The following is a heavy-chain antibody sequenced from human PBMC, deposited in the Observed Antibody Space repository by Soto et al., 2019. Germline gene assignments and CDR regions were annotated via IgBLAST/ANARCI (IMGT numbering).Heavy chain of an antibody. CDR1: GFHFGSYG. D-gene: IGHD6-13*01. Sequence: GGSLRLSCAASGFHFGSYGMHWVRQAPGKGLEWVAVISYDGSNKYYADSVKGRFTISRDNSKNTLYLQMNSLRAEDTAVYYCAKDYKQQLVSWWFDPWGQGTLVTVSS. J-gene: IGHJ5*02. V-gene: IGHV3-30*18. CDR3: AKDYKQQLVSWWFDP. CDR2: ISYDGSNK.